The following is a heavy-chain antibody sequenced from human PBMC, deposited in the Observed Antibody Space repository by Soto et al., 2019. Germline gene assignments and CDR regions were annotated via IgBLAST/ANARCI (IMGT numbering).Heavy chain of an antibody. CDR1: GFTFSSYW. J-gene: IGHJ4*02. CDR3: ARGRGYSGYDPFDY. V-gene: IGHV3-7*04. Sequence: EVQLVESGGGLVQPGGSLRLSCAASGFTFSSYWMSWVRQAPGKGLEWVANIKQDGSEKYYVDSVKGRFTISRDNAKNSLYLQMNSLRAEHTAVSYCARGRGYSGYDPFDYWGQGTLVTVSS. CDR2: IKQDGSEK. D-gene: IGHD5-12*01.